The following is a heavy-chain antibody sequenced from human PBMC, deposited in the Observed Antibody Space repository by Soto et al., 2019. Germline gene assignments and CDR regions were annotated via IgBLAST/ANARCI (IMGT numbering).Heavy chain of an antibody. CDR1: GGTFSSYA. J-gene: IGHJ4*02. Sequence: SVKVSCKASGGTFSSYAISWVRQAPGQGLEWMGGIIPIFGTANYAQKFQGRVTITADESTSTAYMELSSLRSEDTAVYYCARESHVDTAMVPQGYWGQGTLVTVSS. V-gene: IGHV1-69*13. CDR2: IIPIFGTA. CDR3: ARESHVDTAMVPQGY. D-gene: IGHD5-18*01.